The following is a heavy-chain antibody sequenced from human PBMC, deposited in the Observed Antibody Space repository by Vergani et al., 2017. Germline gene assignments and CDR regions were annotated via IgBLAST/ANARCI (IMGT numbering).Heavy chain of an antibody. CDR2: IYYSGTS. V-gene: IGHV4-39*01. J-gene: IGHJ3*02. Sequence: QLQLQESGPGLVKPSATLSLTCSVSGASIVGSNFYWGWIRQSPGKGLEWIGNIYYSGTSYFNPSLKSRVTISVDRPKNQISMKLTSVTAADTAVYYCVRLQLERRGSDGAFDIWGPGTLVTVSS. D-gene: IGHD1-1*01. CDR1: GASIVGSNFY. CDR3: VRLQLERRGSDGAFDI.